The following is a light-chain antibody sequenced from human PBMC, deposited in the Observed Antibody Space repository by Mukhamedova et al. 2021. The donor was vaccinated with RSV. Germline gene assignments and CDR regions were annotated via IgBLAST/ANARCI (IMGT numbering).Light chain of an antibody. CDR2: GAS. Sequence: WYQRRVHGEAPRLLIYGASTRATSIPARFSGSGSGTDFTLTISSLQPEDFAVYYCQQDYNYLLTFGGGTKVEIK. V-gene: IGKV3-7*04. CDR3: QQDYNYLLT. J-gene: IGKJ4*01.